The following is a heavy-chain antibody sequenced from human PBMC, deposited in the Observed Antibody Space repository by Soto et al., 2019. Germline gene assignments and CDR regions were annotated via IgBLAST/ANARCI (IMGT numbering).Heavy chain of an antibody. CDR3: ARDNIYYYYGMDV. Sequence: SETLSLTCAVSGGSISSSNWWSWVRQPPGKGLEWIGEIYHSGSTNYNPSLKSRVTISVDKSKNQFSLRLSSVTAADTAVYYCARDNIYYYYGMDVWGQGTTVTVSS. CDR1: GGSISSSNW. CDR2: IYHSGST. V-gene: IGHV4-4*02. J-gene: IGHJ6*02.